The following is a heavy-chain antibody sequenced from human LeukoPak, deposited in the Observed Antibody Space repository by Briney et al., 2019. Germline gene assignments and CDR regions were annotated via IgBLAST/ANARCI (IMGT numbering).Heavy chain of an antibody. D-gene: IGHD4-11*01. V-gene: IGHV3-21*05. Sequence: PGGSLRLSCAASGFTFSSYSMSWIRQAPGKGLEWVSYIRSTNSDTYYADSVKGRFAISRDNAKNSLFLQMTSLRAEDTAVYFCARDGDTTSKVDYWGQGTLVTVSS. CDR3: ARDGDTTSKVDY. CDR1: GFTFSSYS. J-gene: IGHJ4*02. CDR2: IRSTNSDT.